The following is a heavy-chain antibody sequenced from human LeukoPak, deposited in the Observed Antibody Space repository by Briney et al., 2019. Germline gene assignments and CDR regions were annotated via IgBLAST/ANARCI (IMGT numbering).Heavy chain of an antibody. Sequence: ASVKVSCKASGDTLTVRYIHWVRQGPGQGLEWLGWITLHSGDTHYAQKFQGRLTMTSDTSISTGYLELRRVQFDDTAVYYCAREGQLGLDNWGQGTLVTVSS. V-gene: IGHV1-2*02. D-gene: IGHD1-1*01. J-gene: IGHJ1*01. CDR2: ITLHSGDT. CDR1: GDTLTVRY. CDR3: AREGQLGLDN.